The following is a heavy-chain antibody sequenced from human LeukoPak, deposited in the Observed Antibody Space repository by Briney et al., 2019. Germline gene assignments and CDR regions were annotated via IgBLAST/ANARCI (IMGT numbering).Heavy chain of an antibody. D-gene: IGHD6-19*01. CDR1: GFTFTTYT. CDR2: ISVNADST. J-gene: IGHJ4*02. CDR3: AKGSSGGRPYYFDY. V-gene: IGHV3-23*01. Sequence: GGSLRLSCAASGFTFTTYTMGWVRQVPGKGLEWFSAISVNADSTYYADSVKGRFTISRDNSKNTLYLQMNSLTAEDTAVYYCAKGSSGGRPYYFDYWGQGTLVTVSS.